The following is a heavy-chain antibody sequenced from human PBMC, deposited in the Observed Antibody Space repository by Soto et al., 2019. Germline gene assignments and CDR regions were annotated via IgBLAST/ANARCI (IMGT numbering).Heavy chain of an antibody. CDR1: GFTFSRYG. Sequence: PGGSLRLSCATSGFTFSRYGMHWVRQAPGKGLEWVAIIWYDGNNKYYADSVKGRFTISRDNSKNTLYLQMDSLRAEDTAIYYCARALGTHYYYYMDVWGKGTTVTVSS. D-gene: IGHD7-27*01. J-gene: IGHJ6*03. CDR2: IWYDGNNK. V-gene: IGHV3-33*01. CDR3: ARALGTHYYYYMDV.